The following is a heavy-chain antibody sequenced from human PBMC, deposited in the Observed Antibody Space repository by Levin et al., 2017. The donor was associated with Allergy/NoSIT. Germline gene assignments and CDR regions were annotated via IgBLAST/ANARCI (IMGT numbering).Heavy chain of an antibody. Sequence: GESLKISFAVSGFTISEYAMAWVRQAPGKGLEWVSVITGGGFNTYYGDSVKGRFTVSRDDSKDTLYLELNSLGGEDTAVYYCAKKQGGTSGFSFDVWGQGTMVTVSS. CDR2: ITGGGFNT. J-gene: IGHJ3*01. D-gene: IGHD1-1*01. V-gene: IGHV3-23*01. CDR3: AKKQGGTSGFSFDV. CDR1: GFTISEYA.